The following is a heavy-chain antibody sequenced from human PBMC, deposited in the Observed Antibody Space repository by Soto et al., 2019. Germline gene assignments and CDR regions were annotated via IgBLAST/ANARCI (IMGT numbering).Heavy chain of an antibody. J-gene: IGHJ4*02. CDR2: IYYSGST. Sequence: QVQLQESGPGLVKPSQTLSLTCTVSGASISSGDYYWSWIRQPPGKGLEWIGYIYYSGSTYYNPSLKSRLAISVDTSKNQFSLRLNSVTAADTAVYHCARLGDSSGAGYFDYWGQGTLVTVSS. CDR1: GASISSGDYY. V-gene: IGHV4-30-4*01. D-gene: IGHD3-22*01. CDR3: ARLGDSSGAGYFDY.